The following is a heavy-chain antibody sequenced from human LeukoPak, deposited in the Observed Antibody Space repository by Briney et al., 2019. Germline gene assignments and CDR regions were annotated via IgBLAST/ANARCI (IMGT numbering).Heavy chain of an antibody. V-gene: IGHV3-23*01. CDR3: AKCGYYYDYMDV. CDR1: GFTFSSYA. D-gene: IGHD1-26*01. J-gene: IGHJ6*03. CDR2: ISGSGGST. Sequence: GGSLRLSCAASGFTFSSYAMNWVRQAPGKGLEWVSSISGSGGSTYYADSVKGRFTISRDNSKNTLYLQMNSLRAEDTAVYYCAKCGYYYDYMDVWGKGTTVTVSS.